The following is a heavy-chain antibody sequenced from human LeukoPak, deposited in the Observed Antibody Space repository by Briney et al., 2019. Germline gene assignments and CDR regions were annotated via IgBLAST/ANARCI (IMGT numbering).Heavy chain of an antibody. D-gene: IGHD6-13*01. CDR1: GGSISSSSYS. CDR2: IYYSGST. CDR3: ASQYSSSWYYFDY. J-gene: IGHJ4*02. Sequence: SETLSLTCTVSGGSISSSSYSWGWIRQPPGRGLEWIGSIYYSGSTYYNPSLKSRVTISVDTSKNQFSLKLSSVTAADTAVYYCASQYSSSWYYFDYWGQGTLVTVSS. V-gene: IGHV4-39*07.